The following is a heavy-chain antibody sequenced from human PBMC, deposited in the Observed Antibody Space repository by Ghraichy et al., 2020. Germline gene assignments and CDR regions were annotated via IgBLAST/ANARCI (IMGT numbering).Heavy chain of an antibody. CDR1: GGSISSGGYY. CDR2: IYYSGST. D-gene: IGHD5-18*01. Sequence: SQTLSLTCTVSGGSISSGGYYWSWIRQHPGKGLEWIGYIYYSGSTYYNPSLKSRVTISVDTSKNQFSLKLSSVTAADTAVYYCARQSGYSYGTARWFDYWGQGTLVTVSS. CDR3: ARQSGYSYGTARWFDY. J-gene: IGHJ4*02. V-gene: IGHV4-31*03.